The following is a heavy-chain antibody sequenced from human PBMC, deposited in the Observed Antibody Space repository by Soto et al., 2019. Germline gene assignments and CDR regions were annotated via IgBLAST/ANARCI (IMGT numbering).Heavy chain of an antibody. Sequence: QVQLVESGGGVVQPGRSLRLSCAASGFTFSSYAMHWVRQAPGKGLEWAAVISYDGSNKYYADSVKGRFTISRDNSKNTLYLQMNSLRAEDTAVYYCARDGRYNWNDGWFDPWGQGTLVTVSS. CDR2: ISYDGSNK. D-gene: IGHD1-1*01. CDR1: GFTFSSYA. J-gene: IGHJ5*02. CDR3: ARDGRYNWNDGWFDP. V-gene: IGHV3-30-3*01.